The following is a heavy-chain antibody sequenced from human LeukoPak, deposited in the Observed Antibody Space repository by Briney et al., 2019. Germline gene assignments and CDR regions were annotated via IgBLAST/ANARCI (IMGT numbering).Heavy chain of an antibody. V-gene: IGHV1-46*01. Sequence: ASVKVSCKASGYTFTSYYMHWVRQAPGQGLEWMGIINPSGGSTSYAQKFQGRVTMTRDMSTSTVYMELSSLRSEDTAVYYSARVPHYYDSSGYSYFDYWGQGTLVTVSS. D-gene: IGHD3-22*01. CDR3: ARVPHYYDSSGYSYFDY. J-gene: IGHJ4*02. CDR2: INPSGGST. CDR1: GYTFTSYY.